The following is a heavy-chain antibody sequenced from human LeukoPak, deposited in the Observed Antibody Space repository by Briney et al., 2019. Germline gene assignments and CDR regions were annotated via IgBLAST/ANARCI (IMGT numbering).Heavy chain of an antibody. J-gene: IGHJ4*02. V-gene: IGHV3-23*01. D-gene: IGHD5-18*01. CDR3: AISRMDTAMVWRGGYFDY. CDR1: RFPFTNSA. Sequence: GGSLRLSCAASRFPFTNSAMSWVRQAPGKGLEWVSAISGSGGSTYYADSVKGRFTISRDNSKNTLYLQMNSLRAEDAAVYYCAISRMDTAMVWRGGYFDYWGQGTLVTVSS. CDR2: ISGSGGST.